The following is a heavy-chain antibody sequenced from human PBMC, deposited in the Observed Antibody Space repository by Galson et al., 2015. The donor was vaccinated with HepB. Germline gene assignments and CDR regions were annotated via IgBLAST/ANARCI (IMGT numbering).Heavy chain of an antibody. CDR1: GFTFSNYG. CDR3: AKDTGVGYYNYYPMDV. V-gene: IGHV3-30*18. CDR2: ISYDGSKR. J-gene: IGHJ6*02. Sequence: SLRLSCAASGFTFSNYGIHWVRQAPGKGLEWVAVISYDGSKRYYADSVKGRFTISRDNSRDTLYLQMNSLRPEDTAVYYCAKDTGVGYYNYYPMDVWGQGTTVTVSS. D-gene: IGHD2-8*01.